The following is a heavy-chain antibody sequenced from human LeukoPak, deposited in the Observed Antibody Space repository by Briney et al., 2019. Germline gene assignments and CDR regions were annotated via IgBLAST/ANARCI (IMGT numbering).Heavy chain of an antibody. Sequence: GGSLRLSCAASGFTVSSNYMSWVRQAPGKGLEWVSVIYSGGSTYYADSVKGRFTISRDNSKNTLYLQMNSLRAEDTAVYYCARHYYDSSGSSRGYFDYWGQGTLVTVSS. CDR3: ARHYYDSSGSSRGYFDY. D-gene: IGHD3-22*01. CDR2: IYSGGST. V-gene: IGHV3-53*01. J-gene: IGHJ4*02. CDR1: GFTVSSNY.